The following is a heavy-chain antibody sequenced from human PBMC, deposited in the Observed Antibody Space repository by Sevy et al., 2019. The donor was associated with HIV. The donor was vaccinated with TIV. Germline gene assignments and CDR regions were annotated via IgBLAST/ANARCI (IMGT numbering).Heavy chain of an antibody. CDR1: GYTFTSYG. Sequence: ASVKVSCKASGYTFTSYGISWVRLAPGQGLEWMGWISAYNGNTNYAQKLQGRVTMTTDTSTSTAYMELRSLRSDDTAVYYCARQPAPYSGYDWDFDYWGQGTLVTVSS. D-gene: IGHD5-12*01. J-gene: IGHJ4*02. CDR3: ARQPAPYSGYDWDFDY. V-gene: IGHV1-18*01. CDR2: ISAYNGNT.